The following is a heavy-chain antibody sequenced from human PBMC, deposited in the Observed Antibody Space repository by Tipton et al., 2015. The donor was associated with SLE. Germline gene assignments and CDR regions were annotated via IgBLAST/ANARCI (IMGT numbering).Heavy chain of an antibody. CDR2: IHYSGST. J-gene: IGHJ6*02. V-gene: IGHV4-31*03. Sequence: TLSLTCTVSGGSISSSSYYWGWIRQHPGKGLEWIGYIHYSGSTYYNPSLKSRVTISVDTSKNQFSLKLSSVTAADTAVYYCARTLGFFYGMDVWGQGTTVTVSS. CDR3: ARTLGFFYGMDV. D-gene: IGHD3-10*01. CDR1: GGSISSSSYY.